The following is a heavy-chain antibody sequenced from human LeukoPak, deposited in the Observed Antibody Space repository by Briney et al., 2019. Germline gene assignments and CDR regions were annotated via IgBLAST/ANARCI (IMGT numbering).Heavy chain of an antibody. V-gene: IGHV4-59*01. CDR3: ARVGIAGRPFFDY. CDR2: IYYSGST. CDR1: GGSISSYY. D-gene: IGHD6-6*01. Sequence: SETLSLTCTVSGGSISSYYWSWIRQPPGKGLEWIGYIYYSGSTNYNPSLKSRVTISVDTSKNQFSLKLSSVTAADTAVYYCARVGIAGRPFFDYWGQGTLVTVSS. J-gene: IGHJ4*02.